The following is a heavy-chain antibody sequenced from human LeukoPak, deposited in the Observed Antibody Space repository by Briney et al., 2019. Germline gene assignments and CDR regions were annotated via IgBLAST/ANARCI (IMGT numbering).Heavy chain of an antibody. Sequence: SVKVSCKASGSTFSSYAISWVRQAPGQGLEWMGGIIPIFGTANYAQKFQGRVTITADESTSTAYMELSSLRSEDTAVYYCAKDQWAYCGGDCYNTLDYWGQGTLVTVSS. CDR1: GSTFSSYA. D-gene: IGHD2-21*02. J-gene: IGHJ4*02. V-gene: IGHV1-69*01. CDR3: AKDQWAYCGGDCYNTLDY. CDR2: IIPIFGTA.